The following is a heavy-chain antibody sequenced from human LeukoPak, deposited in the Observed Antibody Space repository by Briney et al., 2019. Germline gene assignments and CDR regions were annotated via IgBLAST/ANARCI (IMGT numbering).Heavy chain of an antibody. D-gene: IGHD2-21*02. Sequence: AASVKVSCKASGYTFTSYGISWVRQAPGQGLEWMGWISAYNGNTNYAQKLQGRVTMTTDTSTSTAYMELRSLRSDDTAVYYCARVNSPMVVTALDYWGQGTLVTVSS. J-gene: IGHJ4*02. CDR3: ARVNSPMVVTALDY. V-gene: IGHV1-18*01. CDR1: GYTFTSYG. CDR2: ISAYNGNT.